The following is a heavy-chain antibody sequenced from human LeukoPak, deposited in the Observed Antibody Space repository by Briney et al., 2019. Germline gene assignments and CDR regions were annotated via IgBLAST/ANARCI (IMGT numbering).Heavy chain of an antibody. D-gene: IGHD2-21*02. CDR3: ARPCGCDCYSKGRDAFNI. CDR1: GFSLSTSAVS. V-gene: IGHV2-5*01. CDR2: IYWHDEK. Sequence: SGPTLVKPTQTLTLTCTFSGFSLSTSAVSVAWIRQPPGKALEWLALIYWHDEKRYSPSLKSRLTITKDTSKNQVVLTMTNMDPVDTATYYCARPCGCDCYSKGRDAFNIWGQGTRVTVSS. J-gene: IGHJ3*02.